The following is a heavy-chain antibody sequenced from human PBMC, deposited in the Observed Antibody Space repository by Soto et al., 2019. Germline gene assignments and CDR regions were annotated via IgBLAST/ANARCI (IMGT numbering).Heavy chain of an antibody. Sequence: GGSLRLSCAASGFTFSSYGMHWVRQAPGKGLEWVAVIWYDGSNKYYADSVKGRFTISRDNSKNTLYLQMNSLRAEDTAVYYCARALYRPEDYYYGMDVWGQGTTVTVSS. V-gene: IGHV3-33*01. J-gene: IGHJ6*02. CDR3: ARALYRPEDYYYGMDV. D-gene: IGHD2-8*01. CDR1: GFTFSSYG. CDR2: IWYDGSNK.